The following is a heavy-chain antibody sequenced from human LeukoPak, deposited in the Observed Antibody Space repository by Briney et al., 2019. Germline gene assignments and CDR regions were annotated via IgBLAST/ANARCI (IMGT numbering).Heavy chain of an antibody. CDR1: GYTFTSYY. Sequence: GASVKVSCKASGYTFTSYYMHWARQATGQGLEWMGWMNPNSGNTGYAQRFQGRVTMTRDTSISTAYMELNSLRSDDTAVYYCLRGHHSAMALPFWFDPWGQGTLVTVSS. CDR3: LRGHHSAMALPFWFDP. V-gene: IGHV1-8*02. CDR2: MNPNSGNT. D-gene: IGHD5-18*01. J-gene: IGHJ5*02.